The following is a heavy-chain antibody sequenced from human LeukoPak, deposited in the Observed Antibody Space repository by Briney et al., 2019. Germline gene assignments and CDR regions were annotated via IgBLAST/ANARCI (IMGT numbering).Heavy chain of an antibody. CDR1: GFTVSSNY. CDR2: IYSGGST. D-gene: IGHD3-10*01. V-gene: IGHV3-66*01. Sequence: SGGFLRLSCAASGFTVSSNYMSWVRQAPGKGLEWVSVIYSGGSTYYADSVKGRFTISRDNSKNTLYLQMNSLRAEDTAVYYCARGNYGSGSYYVDYWGQGTLVTVSS. CDR3: ARGNYGSGSYYVDY. J-gene: IGHJ4*02.